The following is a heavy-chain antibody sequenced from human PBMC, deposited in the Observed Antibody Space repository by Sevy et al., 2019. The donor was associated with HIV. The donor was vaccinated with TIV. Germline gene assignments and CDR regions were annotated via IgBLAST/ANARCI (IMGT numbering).Heavy chain of an antibody. CDR3: ARAGGAKDYGMDV. J-gene: IGHJ6*02. Sequence: SETLSLTCTVSGGSISDFYWSWIRQPPGKGLEWLGYIYHRGSTNYKPSLASRVTISVDTSKNQFSLNLSSVTAADTALYYCARAGGAKDYGMDVWGQGTTFTVSS. CDR1: GGSISDFY. V-gene: IGHV4-59*01. D-gene: IGHD3-10*01. CDR2: IYHRGST.